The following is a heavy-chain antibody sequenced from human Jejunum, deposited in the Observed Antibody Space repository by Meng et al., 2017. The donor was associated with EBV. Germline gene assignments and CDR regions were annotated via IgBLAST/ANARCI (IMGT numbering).Heavy chain of an antibody. Sequence: VPLVESGPGLVTPSEILFLACTVSCGAVSSVGFNWCWIRQPPEKGLKWIGYIYNSESTNYKSSLKSRVTISADTSKNQVSLRLSSVTAADTAVDSCARDQNGSYFAYWGQGTLVTVSS. V-gene: IGHV4-61*08. D-gene: IGHD1-26*01. J-gene: IGHJ4*02. CDR1: CGAVSSVGFN. CDR2: IYNSEST. CDR3: ARDQNGSYFAY.